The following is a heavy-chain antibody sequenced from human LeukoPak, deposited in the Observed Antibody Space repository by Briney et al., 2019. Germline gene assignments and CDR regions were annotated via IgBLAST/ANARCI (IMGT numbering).Heavy chain of an antibody. CDR2: IYYTGSS. Sequence: SETLSLTCTVSGGSITTYYWSWIRQPPGKGLEWIGYIYYTGSSNYNPSLKSRVTLSVDTSKNQFSLKLSSVTAADTAVYYCAKYDTSGSYMDVWGKGTTVTVSS. CDR3: AKYDTSGSYMDV. CDR1: GGSITTYY. J-gene: IGHJ6*03. D-gene: IGHD3-22*01. V-gene: IGHV4-59*01.